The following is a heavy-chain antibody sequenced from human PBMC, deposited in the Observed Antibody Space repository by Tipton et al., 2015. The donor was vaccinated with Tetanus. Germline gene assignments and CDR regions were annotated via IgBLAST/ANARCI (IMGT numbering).Heavy chain of an antibody. J-gene: IGHJ4*02. CDR2: LSYDGTTK. D-gene: IGHD2-21*01. V-gene: IGHV3-30*18. CDR1: GFTFRSYG. Sequence: SLRLSCVASGFTFRSYGMHWVRQPPGKGPEWVAVLSYDGTTKLYADSVKGRFTISRDSSKNTLYLQMDSLRPEDTAVYYCAKEQTQQLLHFFDSWGQGTLVTVSS. CDR3: AKEQTQQLLHFFDS.